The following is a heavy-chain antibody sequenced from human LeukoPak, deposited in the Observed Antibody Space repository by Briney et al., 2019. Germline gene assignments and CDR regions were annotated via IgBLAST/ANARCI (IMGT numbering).Heavy chain of an antibody. Sequence: GGSLRLSCAASGFTFSSYNMNWVRQAPGKGLEWVSSITSGSSYIYYADSVEGRFTISRDNAKNSLYLQMNSLRAEDTAVYYCARDPYSGSYGNYYYYFMDVWGKGTTVTISS. CDR2: ITSGSSYI. CDR1: GFTFSSYN. CDR3: ARDPYSGSYGNYYYYFMDV. D-gene: IGHD1-26*01. V-gene: IGHV3-21*01. J-gene: IGHJ6*03.